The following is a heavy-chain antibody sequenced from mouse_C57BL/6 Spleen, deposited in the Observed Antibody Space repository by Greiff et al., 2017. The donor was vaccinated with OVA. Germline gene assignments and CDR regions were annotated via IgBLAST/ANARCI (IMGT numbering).Heavy chain of an antibody. Sequence: EVQLQQSGPELVKPGASVKISCKASGYSFTGYYMNWVKQSPEKSLEWIGEINPSTGGTTYNQKFKAKATLTVDKSSSTAYMQLKSLTSEDSAVYYCARGEVLLWYFDVWGTGTTVTVSS. CDR1: GYSFTGYY. V-gene: IGHV1-42*01. J-gene: IGHJ1*03. CDR3: ARGEVLLWYFDV. D-gene: IGHD1-1*01. CDR2: INPSTGGT.